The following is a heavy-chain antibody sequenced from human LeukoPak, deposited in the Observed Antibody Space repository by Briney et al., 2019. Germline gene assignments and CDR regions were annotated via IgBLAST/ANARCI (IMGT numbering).Heavy chain of an antibody. V-gene: IGHV3-7*01. D-gene: IGHD6-25*01. CDR2: IKQDGSEK. J-gene: IGHJ4*02. CDR1: GFTFSSHW. Sequence: PGGSLRLSCAASGFTFSSHWMSWVRQAPGKGLEWVANIKQDGSEKYYVDSVKGRFTISRDNAKNSLYLQMNSLRAEDTAVYYCARVAGRSVDYWGQGTLVTVSS. CDR3: ARVAGRSVDY.